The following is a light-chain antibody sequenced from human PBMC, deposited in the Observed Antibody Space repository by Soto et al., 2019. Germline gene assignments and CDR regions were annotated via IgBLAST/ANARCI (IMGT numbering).Light chain of an antibody. CDR2: GNS. J-gene: IGLJ2*01. V-gene: IGLV1-40*01. CDR1: SSNIAAGYD. Sequence: QSVLTQPHSVSGAPEQGVTISCTGSSSNIAAGYDVHWYQQLPGTAPKLLINGNSNRPSGIPDRFSGSKSGTSASLAITGLQAEDEADYYCQSYDSSLSGVVFGGGTKLTVL. CDR3: QSYDSSLSGVV.